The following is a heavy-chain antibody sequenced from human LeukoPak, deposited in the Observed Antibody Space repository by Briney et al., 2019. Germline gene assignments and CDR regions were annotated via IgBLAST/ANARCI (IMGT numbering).Heavy chain of an antibody. CDR1: GGSISSDSYY. J-gene: IGHJ4*02. CDR3: ARDPDYDILTGSHC. CDR2: IYYSGST. Sequence: SETLSLTCTVSGGSISSDSYYWGWIRQPPGKGLEWIGSIYYSGSTYYNPSLKSRVTISVDTSKNQFSLKLSSVTAADTAVYYCARDPDYDILTGSHCWGQGTLVTVSS. V-gene: IGHV4-39*07. D-gene: IGHD3-9*01.